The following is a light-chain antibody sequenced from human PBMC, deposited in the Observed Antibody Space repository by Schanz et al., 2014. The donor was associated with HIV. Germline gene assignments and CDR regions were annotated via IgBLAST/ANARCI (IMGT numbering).Light chain of an antibody. Sequence: DIQMTQSPSSLSASVGDRVTISCRARQGIRNELGWYQQKPGKAPKRLIYAASSLHTGVPSRFSGSGSGTDFTFTISSLQPEDYATYFCQQFDSLPITFGQGTRLEIK. CDR3: QQFDSLPIT. CDR2: AAS. V-gene: IGKV1-17*01. CDR1: QGIRNE. J-gene: IGKJ5*01.